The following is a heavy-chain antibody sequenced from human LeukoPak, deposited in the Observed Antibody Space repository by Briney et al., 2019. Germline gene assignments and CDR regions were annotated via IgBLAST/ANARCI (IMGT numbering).Heavy chain of an antibody. V-gene: IGHV1-2*06. CDR2: INPNSGGT. J-gene: IGHJ2*01. D-gene: IGHD4-17*01. CDR1: GYTFTGYY. CDR3: ARGPYGDYGVGWYFDL. Sequence: ASVKVSCKASGYTFTGYYMHWVRQAPGQGLERMGRINPNSGGTSYAQKFQGRVTMTRDTSISTAYMELSRLRSDDTAVYYCARGPYGDYGVGWYFDLWGRGTLVTVSS.